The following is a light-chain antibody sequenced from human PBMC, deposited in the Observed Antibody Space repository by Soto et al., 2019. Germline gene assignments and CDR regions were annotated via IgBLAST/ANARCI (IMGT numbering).Light chain of an antibody. CDR2: DAS. V-gene: IGKV1-39*01. J-gene: IGKJ2*01. Sequence: DIQMTQSPSSLSPSVRDRVSITCRASQSITTFLNWYRHKPVEAPELLIYDASTFQNGATSRFSGSGSGTDFTLTISGLQPEDSATYYCQQSYSPPYHFGPGTKVEI. CDR3: QQSYSPPYH. CDR1: QSITTF.